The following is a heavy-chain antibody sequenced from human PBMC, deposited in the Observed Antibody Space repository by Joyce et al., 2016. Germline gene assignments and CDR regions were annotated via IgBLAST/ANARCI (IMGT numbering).Heavy chain of an antibody. CDR2: IYHSGST. CDR1: GASIRADGYY. Sequence: QVQLQESGPGLVKTSQTLSLTCTVSGASIRADGYYWSWIRHHPGKGLDWIGYIYHSGSTYYNPSLESRVSISADTSENQFYLKLSSVTAADTAVYYCAREYVSVAGTGIWGQGTLVTVSS. V-gene: IGHV4-31*03. D-gene: IGHD6-19*01. CDR3: AREYVSVAGTGI. J-gene: IGHJ4*02.